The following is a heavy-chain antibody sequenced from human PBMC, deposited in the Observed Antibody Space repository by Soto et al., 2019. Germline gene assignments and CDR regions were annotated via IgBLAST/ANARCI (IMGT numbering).Heavy chain of an antibody. J-gene: IGHJ4*02. V-gene: IGHV1-46*03. D-gene: IGHD3-10*01. CDR3: SRVDPGETSPFDH. CDR1: GYIFTSYY. CDR2: INPFDGSR. Sequence: ASVKVSCKASGYIFTSYYIHWVRQAPGQGPEWMGWINPFDGSRMFAQSFQGRVTMTRDTSTSTVYMEVSSLRSEDTAVYYCSRVDPGETSPFDHWGQGTLVTVS.